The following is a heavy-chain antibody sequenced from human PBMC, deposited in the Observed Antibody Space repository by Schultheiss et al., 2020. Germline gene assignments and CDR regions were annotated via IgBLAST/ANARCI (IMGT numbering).Heavy chain of an antibody. Sequence: GGSLRLSCAASGFTFSSYWMHWVRQAPGKGLVWVSRINSDGSSTSYADSVKGRFTISRDNAKNTLYLQMNSLRAEDTAVYYCANFDLGAMDPLNWFDPWGQGTLVTVSS. J-gene: IGHJ5*02. CDR1: GFTFSSYW. V-gene: IGHV3-74*01. D-gene: IGHD5-18*01. CDR2: INSDGSST. CDR3: ANFDLGAMDPLNWFDP.